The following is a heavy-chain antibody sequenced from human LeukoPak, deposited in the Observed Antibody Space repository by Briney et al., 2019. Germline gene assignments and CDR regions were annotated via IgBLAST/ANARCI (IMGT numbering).Heavy chain of an antibody. CDR1: GGSFSGYY. D-gene: IGHD2-15*01. V-gene: IGHV4-34*01. CDR2: INHSGST. CDR3: ARANPRKYCSGGSCSKVYYYYYGMDV. Sequence: SETLSLTCAVYGGSFSGYYWSWIRQPPGKGLEWIGEINHSGSTNYNPSLKSRVTISVDTSKNQFSLKLSSVTAADTAVYYCARANPRKYCSGGSCSKVYYYYYGMDVWGHGTTVTVSS. J-gene: IGHJ6*02.